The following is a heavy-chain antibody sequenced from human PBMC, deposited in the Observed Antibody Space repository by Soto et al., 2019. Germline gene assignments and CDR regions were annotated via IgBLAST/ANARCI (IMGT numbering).Heavy chain of an antibody. Sequence: RASVKVSCKVSGYTLTELSMHWVRQAPGKGLEWMGGFDPEDGETIYAQKFQGRVTMTEDTSTDTAYMELSSLRSEDTAVYYCATVAGYYDSSGYYYYFDYWGQGTLVTVSS. V-gene: IGHV1-24*01. CDR1: GYTLTELS. CDR3: ATVAGYYDSSGYYYYFDY. CDR2: FDPEDGET. J-gene: IGHJ4*02. D-gene: IGHD3-22*01.